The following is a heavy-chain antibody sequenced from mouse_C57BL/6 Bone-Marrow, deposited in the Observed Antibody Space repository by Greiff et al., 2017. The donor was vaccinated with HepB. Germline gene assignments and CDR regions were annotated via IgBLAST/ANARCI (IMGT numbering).Heavy chain of an antibody. Sequence: QVHVKQSGAELVRPGASVTLSCKASGYTFTDYEMHWVKQTPVHGLEWIGAIDPETGGTAYNQKFKGKAILTADKSSSTAYMELRSLTSEDSAVYYCTRRVYYYGSSLWGTGTTVTVSS. CDR1: GYTFTDYE. J-gene: IGHJ1*03. CDR2: IDPETGGT. D-gene: IGHD1-1*01. CDR3: TRRVYYYGSSL. V-gene: IGHV1-15*01.